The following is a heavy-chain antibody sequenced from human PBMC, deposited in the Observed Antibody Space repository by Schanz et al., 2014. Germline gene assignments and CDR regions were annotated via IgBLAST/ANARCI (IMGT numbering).Heavy chain of an antibody. CDR3: AKGRFGELSAFDI. D-gene: IGHD3-10*01. V-gene: IGHV3-48*01. CDR1: GFGFSSYS. Sequence: EVQLVESGGGLIQPGGSLRLSCAASGFGFSSYSMNWVRQAPGKGPEWVSYIRSSSTPIYYADSVKGRFTISRDNSKNTLYLQMNSLRAEDTAVYYCAKGRFGELSAFDIWGQGTMXTVSS. CDR2: IRSSSTPI. J-gene: IGHJ3*02.